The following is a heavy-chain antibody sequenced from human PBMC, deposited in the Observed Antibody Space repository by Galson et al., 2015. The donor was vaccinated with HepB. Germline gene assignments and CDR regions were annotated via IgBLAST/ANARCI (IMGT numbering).Heavy chain of an antibody. V-gene: IGHV1-18*01. D-gene: IGHD1-1*01. CDR2: ISAYNGNT. Sequence: SVKVSCKASGYTFTSYAMHWVRQAPGQRLEWMGWISAYNGNTNYAQKLQGRVTMTTDTSTSTAYMELRRLRSDDTAVYYCARGGTGTTGSFDYWGQGTLVTVSS. CDR1: GYTFTSYA. CDR3: ARGGTGTTGSFDY. J-gene: IGHJ4*02.